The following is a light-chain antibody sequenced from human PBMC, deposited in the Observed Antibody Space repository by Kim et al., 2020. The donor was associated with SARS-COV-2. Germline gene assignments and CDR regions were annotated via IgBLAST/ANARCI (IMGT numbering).Light chain of an antibody. Sequence: EIVMTQSPATLSVSQGERATLSCRASQIVSGNLAWYQQKPGQAPRLLIFAASSRATDIPARFSGSGSGTEFTLTISSLQSEDFAVYYCQQYNNWPLTFGRGTKVDIK. CDR1: QIVSGN. V-gene: IGKV3-15*01. CDR3: QQYNNWPLT. CDR2: AAS. J-gene: IGKJ4*01.